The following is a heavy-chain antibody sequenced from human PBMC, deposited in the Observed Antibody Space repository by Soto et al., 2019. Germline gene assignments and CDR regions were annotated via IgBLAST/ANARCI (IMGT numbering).Heavy chain of an antibody. CDR1: GYTFTGYY. V-gene: IGHV1-2*04. Sequence: ASVKVSCKASGYTFTGYYMHWVRQAPGQGLEWMGWINPNSGGTNYAQKFQGWVTMTRDTSISTAYMELSRLRSDDTAVYYCARDRNGGYDYVWGSYRPYDAFDIWSQGTMVTVSS. D-gene: IGHD3-16*02. CDR3: ARDRNGGYDYVWGSYRPYDAFDI. CDR2: INPNSGGT. J-gene: IGHJ3*02.